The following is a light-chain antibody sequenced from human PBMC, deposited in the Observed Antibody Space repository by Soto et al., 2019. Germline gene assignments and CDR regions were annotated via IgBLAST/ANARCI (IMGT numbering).Light chain of an antibody. CDR3: QEYNTWPWT. Sequence: IVLTQSPATLSLSPGERATLSCRASQSVSSYLAWYQQKPGQAPRLLIYDASNRATGIPARFSGSGSGTDFTLTINSLQSEDFAVYYCQEYNTWPWTFGQGTKV. CDR1: QSVSSY. V-gene: IGKV3-11*01. J-gene: IGKJ1*01. CDR2: DAS.